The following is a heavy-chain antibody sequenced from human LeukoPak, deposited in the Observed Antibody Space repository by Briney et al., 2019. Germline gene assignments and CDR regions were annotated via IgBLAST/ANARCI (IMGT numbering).Heavy chain of an antibody. CDR1: GFTFSDYY. CDR3: AKDKSDYYYYYYMDV. D-gene: IGHD3-3*01. Sequence: GGSLRLSCAASGFTFSDYYMSWIRQAPGKGLEWVSYISSTDSTIYYADPVRGRFTISRDNAKNSLYLQMNSLRAEDAALYYCAKDKSDYYYYYYMDVWGKGTTVTISS. V-gene: IGHV3-11*01. J-gene: IGHJ6*03. CDR2: ISSTDSTI.